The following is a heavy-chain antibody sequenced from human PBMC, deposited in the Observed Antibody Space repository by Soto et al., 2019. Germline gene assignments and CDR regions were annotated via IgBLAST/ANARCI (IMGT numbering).Heavy chain of an antibody. CDR3: AREAAYPSYCSSTSCYGDYFDY. D-gene: IGHD2-2*01. CDR1: GFTFSSYG. V-gene: IGHV3-33*01. CDR2: IWYDGSNK. Sequence: QVQLVESGGGVVQPGRSLRLSCAASGFTFSSYGMHWVRQAPGKGLEWVAVIWYDGSNKYYADSVKGRFTISRDNSKNTVYMQRNRLRGEDTAVYYCAREAAYPSYCSSTSCYGDYFDYLGEGTLVAVSS. J-gene: IGHJ4*02.